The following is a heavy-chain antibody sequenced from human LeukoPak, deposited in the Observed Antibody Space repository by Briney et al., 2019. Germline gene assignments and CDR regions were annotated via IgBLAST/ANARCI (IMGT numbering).Heavy chain of an antibody. CDR1: GFTFSGYT. J-gene: IGHJ4*02. CDR2: ISSDTSYI. D-gene: IGHD2/OR15-2a*01. Sequence: GGSLRLSCAASGFTFSGYTINWVRQAPGKGLEWVSSISSDTSYISCADSVKGRFTIYRDNAKNLVYLQMNSLRAEDTAVYYCARDIAMRAFDYWGQGTLVTVS. CDR3: ARDIAMRAFDY. V-gene: IGHV3-21*01.